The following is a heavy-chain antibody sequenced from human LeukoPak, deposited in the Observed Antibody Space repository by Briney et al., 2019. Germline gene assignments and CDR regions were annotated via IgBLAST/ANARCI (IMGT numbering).Heavy chain of an antibody. V-gene: IGHV4-38-2*01. J-gene: IGHJ4*02. Sequence: SETLSLTCGVSGYSISSGYYWGWIRQPPGEGLEWIGGIYHSGSTYYNPSLKSRVTISVDTSKHQFSLKLSSVTAADTAVYYCARHSMVRGVIRSGLTQFDYWGQGTLLTVSS. D-gene: IGHD3-10*01. CDR3: ARHSMVRGVIRSGLTQFDY. CDR2: IYHSGST. CDR1: GYSISSGYY.